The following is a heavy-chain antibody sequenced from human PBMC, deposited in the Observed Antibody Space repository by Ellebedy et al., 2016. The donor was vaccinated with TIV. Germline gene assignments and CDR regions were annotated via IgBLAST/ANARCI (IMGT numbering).Heavy chain of an antibody. V-gene: IGHV3-33*01. D-gene: IGHD1-26*01. CDR2: IWYDGSNK. Sequence: GESLKISCVASGFTFSSYGMNWVRQAPGKGLEWVAVIWYDGSNKYYADSVKGRFTIPRDNSKNTLYLQMNSLRAEDTAVYYWARGGGGGAVGATFCDYWGQGTLVTVSS. CDR3: ARGGGGGAVGATFCDY. CDR1: GFTFSSYG. J-gene: IGHJ4*02.